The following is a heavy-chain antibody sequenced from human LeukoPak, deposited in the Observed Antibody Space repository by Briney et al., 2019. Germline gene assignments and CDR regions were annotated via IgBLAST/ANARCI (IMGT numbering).Heavy chain of an antibody. Sequence: SGTLSLTCAVSGGSISSSNWWSWVRQPPGKGLEWIGEIYHSGSTNYNPSLKSRVTITVDKSKNQFSLKLSSVTAADTAVYYCAREVVDILTAYFDYWGQGTLVTVSS. J-gene: IGHJ4*02. CDR3: AREVVDILTAYFDY. V-gene: IGHV4-4*02. D-gene: IGHD3-9*01. CDR1: GGSISSSNW. CDR2: IYHSGST.